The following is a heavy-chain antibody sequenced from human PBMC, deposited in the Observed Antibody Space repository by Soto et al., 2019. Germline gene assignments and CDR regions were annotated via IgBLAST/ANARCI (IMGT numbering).Heavy chain of an antibody. CDR3: ARDVVGAAAGYGGEHWFDP. Sequence: QVQLQESGPGLVKPSETLSLTCTVSGGSVSSGSYYWSWIRQPPGKGLEWIGYIYYSGSTNYNPSLKSRVTISVDTSKNQFSLKLSSVTAADTAVYYCARDVVGAAAGYGGEHWFDPWGQGTLVTVSS. J-gene: IGHJ5*02. CDR2: IYYSGST. V-gene: IGHV4-61*01. CDR1: GGSVSSGSYY. D-gene: IGHD6-13*01.